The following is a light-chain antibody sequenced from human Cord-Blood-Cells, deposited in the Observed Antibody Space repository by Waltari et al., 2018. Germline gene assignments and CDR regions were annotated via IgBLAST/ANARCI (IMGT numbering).Light chain of an antibody. CDR3: QQYGSSPT. J-gene: IGKJ2*01. V-gene: IGKV3-20*01. Sequence: TQAPGTLSLSPGERATLSCRASQSVSSSYLAWYQQKPGQAPRLLIYGASSRATGIPDRFIGSGSGTDFTLTISRLEPEDFAVYYCQQYGSSPTFGQGTKLEIK. CDR1: QSVSSSY. CDR2: GAS.